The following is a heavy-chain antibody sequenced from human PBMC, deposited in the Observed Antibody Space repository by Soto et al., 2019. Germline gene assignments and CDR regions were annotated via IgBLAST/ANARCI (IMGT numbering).Heavy chain of an antibody. J-gene: IGHJ6*02. CDR2: ISVSGTPL. CDR1: GFTFSDYY. V-gene: IGHV3-11*01. CDR3: ARVVLSGWAYGMDV. D-gene: IGHD6-19*01. Sequence: PGGSLRLSCAASGFTFSDYYMSWIRQAPGKGPEWVSFISVSGTPLYYADSVKGRFTISRDNAKTSLYLQMNSLRAEDTAVYYCARVVLSGWAYGMDVWGQGTTVTVSS.